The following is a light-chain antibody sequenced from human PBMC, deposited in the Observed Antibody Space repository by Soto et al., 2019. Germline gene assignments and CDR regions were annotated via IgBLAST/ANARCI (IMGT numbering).Light chain of an antibody. CDR2: AAS. CDR3: QQSYSTLLYT. V-gene: IGKV1-39*01. J-gene: IGKJ2*01. Sequence: DIQMTQSPSSLSASVGDRVTITCRASQSTSSHLHWYQQKPGKAPQLLIYAASTLQSGVPSRFSGSGSGTEFTLTISSLQPEDFATYYCQQSYSTLLYTFGQGTRLEIK. CDR1: QSTSSH.